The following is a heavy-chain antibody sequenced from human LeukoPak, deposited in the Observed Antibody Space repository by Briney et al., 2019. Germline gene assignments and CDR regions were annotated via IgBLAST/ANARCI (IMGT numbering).Heavy chain of an antibody. V-gene: IGHV4-34*01. CDR1: GGSFSGYY. D-gene: IGHD3-10*01. CDR3: ARRITMVRGVMGGWFDP. CDR2: INHSGST. J-gene: IGHJ5*02. Sequence: SETLSLTCAVYGGSFSGYYWSWIRQPPGKGLEWMGEINHSGSTNYNPSLKSRVTIPVDTSKNQFSLKLSSVTAADTAVYYCARRITMVRGVMGGWFDPWGQGTLVTVSS.